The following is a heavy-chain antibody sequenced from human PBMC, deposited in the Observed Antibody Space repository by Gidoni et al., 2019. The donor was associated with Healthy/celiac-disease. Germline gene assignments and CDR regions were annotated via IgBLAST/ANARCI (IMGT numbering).Heavy chain of an antibody. CDR1: GGSFRGYY. Sequence: QVQLQQWGAGLLKPSETMSRTCAVYGGSFRGYYWSWIRQPPGKGLEWIGEINHSGSTNYNPSLTSRVTISVDTSKNQFSLKLSSVTAADTAVYYCARGIRYCSSTSCQGYYFDYWGQGTLVTVSS. CDR3: ARGIRYCSSTSCQGYYFDY. J-gene: IGHJ4*02. CDR2: INHSGST. V-gene: IGHV4-34*02. D-gene: IGHD2-2*01.